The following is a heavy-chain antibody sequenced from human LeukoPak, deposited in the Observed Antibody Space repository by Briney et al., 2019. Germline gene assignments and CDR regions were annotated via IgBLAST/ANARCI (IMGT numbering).Heavy chain of an antibody. CDR3: AKDVWIVVPAANFLDY. J-gene: IGHJ4*02. CDR1: GFTFSSYG. D-gene: IGHD2-2*01. CDR2: IRYDGSNK. V-gene: IGHV3-30*02. Sequence: GGSLRLSCAASGFTFSSYGMHWVRQAPGKGLEWVAFIRYDGSNKYYADSVKGRFTISRDNSKNTLYLQMNSLRAEDTAVYYCAKDVWIVVPAANFLDYWGQGTLVTVSS.